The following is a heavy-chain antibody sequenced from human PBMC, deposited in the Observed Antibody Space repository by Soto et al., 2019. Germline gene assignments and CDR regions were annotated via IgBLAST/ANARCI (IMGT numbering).Heavy chain of an antibody. CDR1: GGSISSYY. V-gene: IGHV4-59*08. CDR3: ARRYGSCFGY. D-gene: IGHD5-18*01. Sequence: QVQLQESGPGLVKPSETLSLTCTVSGGSISSYYWSWIRQPPGKGLEWIGYIYYSGSTNYNPSLKGRVTRSVDTSNNQFSLKLSSVTAADTAVYYCARRYGSCFGYWGQGTLVTVSS. J-gene: IGHJ4*02. CDR2: IYYSGST.